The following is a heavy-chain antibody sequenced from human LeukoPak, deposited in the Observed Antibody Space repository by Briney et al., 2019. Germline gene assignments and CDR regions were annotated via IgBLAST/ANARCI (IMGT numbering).Heavy chain of an antibody. CDR3: ARAPRSGGGNSGDY. CDR1: GYIFTNYY. Sequence: ASVKVSCKASGYIFTNYYIHWVRQAPGQGLEWMGVINPSGGSTSYAQKFQGRVTMTRDMSTSTVYMELSSLRSEDTAVYYCARAPRSGGGNSGDYWGQGTLVTVSS. V-gene: IGHV1-46*01. D-gene: IGHD4-23*01. J-gene: IGHJ4*02. CDR2: INPSGGST.